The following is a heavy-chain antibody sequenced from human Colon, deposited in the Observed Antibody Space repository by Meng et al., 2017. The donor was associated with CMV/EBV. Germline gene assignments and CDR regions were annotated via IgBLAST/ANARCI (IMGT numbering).Heavy chain of an antibody. CDR1: EFTVSESY. Sequence: GESLKISCTASEFTVSESYMNWVRQAPGKGLEWVSSISTSGSHIYYAESVKGRFTISRDNAKNSLYLQMNSLRDEDTAIYYCARAKEYQLLSWFDPWGQGTLVTVSS. J-gene: IGHJ5*02. CDR3: ARAKEYQLLSWFDP. D-gene: IGHD2-2*01. V-gene: IGHV3-69-1*02. CDR2: ISTSGSHI.